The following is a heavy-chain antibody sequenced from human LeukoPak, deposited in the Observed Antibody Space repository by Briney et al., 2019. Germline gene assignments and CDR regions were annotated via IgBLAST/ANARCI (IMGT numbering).Heavy chain of an antibody. J-gene: IGHJ4*02. V-gene: IGHV3-33*01. CDR3: AREDSSVWNANY. CDR1: GFTFSGHG. Sequence: GGSLRLSCVASGFTFSGHGMHWVRQAPGKGLEWVALLWYDGSKRYYADSVKGRFTISRDDSKNTLYQQMNNLGAEDTAVYYCAREDSSVWNANYWGLGTLVTVSS. D-gene: IGHD6-19*01. CDR2: LWYDGSKR.